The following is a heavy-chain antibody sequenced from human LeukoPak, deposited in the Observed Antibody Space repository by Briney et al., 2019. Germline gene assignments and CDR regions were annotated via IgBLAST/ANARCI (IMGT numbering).Heavy chain of an antibody. CDR1: GFTFSSNW. CDR3: VRGLSGYASSLGY. D-gene: IGHD2-2*01. V-gene: IGHV3-74*01. CDR2: INSDESST. Sequence: GGSLRLSCAASGFTFSSNWMHWVRQAPGKGLVWVSRINSDESSTNYADSVKGRFTISRDNAKNTVYLQMNSLRVEDTAVYYCVRGLSGYASSLGYWGQGTLVTVSS. J-gene: IGHJ4*02.